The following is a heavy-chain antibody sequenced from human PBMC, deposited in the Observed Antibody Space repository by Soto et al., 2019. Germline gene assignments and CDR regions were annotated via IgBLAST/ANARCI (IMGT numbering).Heavy chain of an antibody. CDR3: ARDRYCSGGNCYLFLLDY. V-gene: IGHV4-59*01. J-gene: IGHJ4*02. Sequence: LSLTCTISGGSISSYYWSWIRQPPGKGLEWIAYINYSGSTNYNPSLKNRVTISVDISKNQFSLKLSSVTAADTAVYYCARDRYCSGGNCYLFLLDYWGQGILVTVSS. CDR1: GGSISSYY. D-gene: IGHD2-15*01. CDR2: INYSGST.